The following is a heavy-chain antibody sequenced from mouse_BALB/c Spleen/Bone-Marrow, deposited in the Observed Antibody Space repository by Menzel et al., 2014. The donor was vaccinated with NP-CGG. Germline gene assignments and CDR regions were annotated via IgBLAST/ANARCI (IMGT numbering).Heavy chain of an antibody. CDR3: TRREGNYAFAY. J-gene: IGHJ3*01. Sequence: VQRVESGAELVRPGASVKLSCKASGYTFTSYWINWVKQRPGQGLEWIGNIYPSDSYTNYNQKSKDKATLTVDKSSSTAYMQLSSPTSEDSAVYYCTRREGNYAFAYWGQGTLVTVSA. CDR1: GYTFTSYW. V-gene: IGHV1-69*02. CDR2: IYPSDSYT. D-gene: IGHD2-1*01.